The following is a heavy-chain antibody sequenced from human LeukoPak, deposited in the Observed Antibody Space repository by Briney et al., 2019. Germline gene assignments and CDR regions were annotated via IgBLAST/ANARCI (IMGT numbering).Heavy chain of an antibody. V-gene: IGHV1-69*13. D-gene: IGHD3-3*01. CDR3: ARDPDIYDFWSGYYEPGGYFDY. Sequence: SVKVSCKASGGTFSSYAISWVRQAPGQGLEWMGGIIPIFGTANYAQKFQGRVTITADESTSTAYMELRSLRSDDTAVYYCARDPDIYDFWSGYYEPGGYFDYWGQGTLVTVSS. J-gene: IGHJ4*02. CDR1: GGTFSSYA. CDR2: IIPIFGTA.